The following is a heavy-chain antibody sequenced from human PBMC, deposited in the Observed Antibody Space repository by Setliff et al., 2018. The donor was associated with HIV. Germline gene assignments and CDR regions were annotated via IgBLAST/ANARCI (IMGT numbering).Heavy chain of an antibody. CDR2: IFYSGST. CDR3: ARITMVRGVYYGMDV. D-gene: IGHD3-10*01. Sequence: SETLSLTCTVSGGSISSYYWSWIRQPPGKGLECIGYIFYSGSTNYNPSLKSRVTISVDTSKNQFSLKLSSVTAADTAVYYCARITMVRGVYYGMDVWGQGTTVTVSS. J-gene: IGHJ6*02. CDR1: GGSISSYY. V-gene: IGHV4-59*08.